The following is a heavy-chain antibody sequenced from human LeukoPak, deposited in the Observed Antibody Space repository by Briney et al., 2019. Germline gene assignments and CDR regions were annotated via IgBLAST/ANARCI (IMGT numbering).Heavy chain of an antibody. V-gene: IGHV4-59*01. CDR2: IYYSGST. J-gene: IGHJ3*02. D-gene: IGHD2-15*01. CDR1: GGSISSYY. CDR3: AGEGAADDAFDI. Sequence: SETLSLTCTVSGGSISSYYWSWIRQPPGKGLEWIGYIYYSGSTNYNPSLKSRVTISVDTSKNQFSLKLSSVTAADTAVYYCAGEGAADDAFDIWGQGTMVTVSS.